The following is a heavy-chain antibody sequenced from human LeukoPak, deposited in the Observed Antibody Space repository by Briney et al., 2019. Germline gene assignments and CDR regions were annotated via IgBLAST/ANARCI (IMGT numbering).Heavy chain of an antibody. J-gene: IGHJ3*02. CDR2: FDPEDGET. Sequence: GASVKVSCKVSGYTLTELSMHWVRQAPGKGLEWMGGFDPEDGETIYAQKFQGRVTMTEDTSTDTAYMELSSLRSEDTAVYYCASSTGAYCGGDCYFDAFDIWGQGTMVTVSS. CDR3: ASSTGAYCGGDCYFDAFDI. CDR1: GYTLTELS. D-gene: IGHD2-21*01. V-gene: IGHV1-24*01.